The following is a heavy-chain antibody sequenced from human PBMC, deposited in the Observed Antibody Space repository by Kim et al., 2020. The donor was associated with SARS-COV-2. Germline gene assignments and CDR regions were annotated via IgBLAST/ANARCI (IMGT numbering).Heavy chain of an antibody. CDR1: GFTVSNNY. CDR2: IYSGGST. J-gene: IGHJ4*02. V-gene: IGHV3-66*01. Sequence: GGSLRLSCAASGFTVSNNYMSWVRQAPGKGLEWVSVIYSGGSTYYEDSVKGRFTISRDTSKNTRYLQMNSLRAEDTAVYYCARDCGGSCYSGSRFFFDFRGQGTLVTVSS. CDR3: ARDCGGSCYSGSRFFFDF. D-gene: IGHD2-15*01.